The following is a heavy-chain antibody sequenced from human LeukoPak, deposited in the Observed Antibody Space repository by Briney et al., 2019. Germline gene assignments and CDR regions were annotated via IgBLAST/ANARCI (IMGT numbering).Heavy chain of an antibody. CDR2: IIGSGGST. Sequence: GGSLRPSCAASGFTFSSYAMSWGRQAPGKGLEWVSAIIGSGGSTYYADSVKGRFTISRDNSKNTLYLQMNSLRAEDTAVYYCAKDRGHYDFWSGYYTHYYYGMDVWGQGTTVTVSS. CDR3: AKDRGHYDFWSGYYTHYYYGMDV. CDR1: GFTFSSYA. V-gene: IGHV3-23*01. J-gene: IGHJ6*02. D-gene: IGHD3-3*01.